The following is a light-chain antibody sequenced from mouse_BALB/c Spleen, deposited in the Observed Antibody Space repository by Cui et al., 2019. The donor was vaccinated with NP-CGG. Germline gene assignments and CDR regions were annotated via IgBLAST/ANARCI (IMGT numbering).Light chain of an antibody. Sequence: VVTQESALTTSPGETVPLTCRSSTGAVTTSNYANWVQEKPDHLFTGLIGGTNNRAPGVPARFSGSLIGYKAALTITGAQTEDEAIYFCALWYSNHWVFGGGTKLTVL. CDR3: ALWYSNHWV. V-gene: IGLV1*01. J-gene: IGLJ1*01. CDR2: GTN. CDR1: TGAVTTSNY.